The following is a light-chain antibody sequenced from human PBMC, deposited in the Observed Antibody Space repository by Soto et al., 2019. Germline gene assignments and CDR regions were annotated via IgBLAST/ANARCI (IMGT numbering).Light chain of an antibody. V-gene: IGKV3-20*01. CDR2: GAS. Sequence: EIVLAQSPGTLSLSPGERATLSCRASQSVTNSFLAWYQQKPGQAPRLLIYGASRRATGIPDRFTGSGSGTDFTFTISRMEPEDFAVYYCQKYVSSPWAFGQGTKVEI. CDR1: QSVTNSF. J-gene: IGKJ1*01. CDR3: QKYVSSPWA.